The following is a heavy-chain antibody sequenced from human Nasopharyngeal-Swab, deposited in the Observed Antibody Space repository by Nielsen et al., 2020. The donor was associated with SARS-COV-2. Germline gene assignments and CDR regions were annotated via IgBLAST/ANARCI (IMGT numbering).Heavy chain of an antibody. Sequence: GESLKISCAASGFTFSSYGMHWVRQAPGKGLEWVAVISYDGSNKYYADSVKGRFTISRDNAKNSLYLQMNSLRAEDTAVYYCARVESSSWYFQHWGQGTLVTVPS. V-gene: IGHV3-30*03. D-gene: IGHD6-13*01. J-gene: IGHJ1*01. CDR1: GFTFSSYG. CDR2: ISYDGSNK. CDR3: ARVESSSWYFQH.